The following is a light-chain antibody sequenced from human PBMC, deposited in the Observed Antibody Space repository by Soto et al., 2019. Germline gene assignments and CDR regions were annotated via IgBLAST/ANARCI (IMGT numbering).Light chain of an antibody. J-gene: IGKJ4*01. CDR1: QSVSSY. Sequence: EIVLTQSPATLSLSPGERATLSCSASQSVSSYLAWYQQKPGQAPRLLIYDASNRATGIPARFSGSGSGTEFTLTISSLEPEDFAVYYCQQRSNWPTFGGGTKVEIK. CDR3: QQRSNWPT. V-gene: IGKV3-11*01. CDR2: DAS.